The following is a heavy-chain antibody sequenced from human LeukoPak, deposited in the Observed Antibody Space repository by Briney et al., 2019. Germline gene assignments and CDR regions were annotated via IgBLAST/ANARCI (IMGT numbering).Heavy chain of an antibody. D-gene: IGHD6-13*01. CDR2: IYTSGST. CDR1: GGSISSGSYY. CDR3: ARGYAQGQQLVPAEYFQH. V-gene: IGHV4-61*02. J-gene: IGHJ1*01. Sequence: SQTLSLTCTVPGGSISSGSYYWSWIRQPAGKGLEWIGRIYTSGSTNYNPSLKSRVTISVDTSKNQFSLKLSSVTAADTAVYYCARGYAQGQQLVPAEYFQHWGQGTLVTVSS.